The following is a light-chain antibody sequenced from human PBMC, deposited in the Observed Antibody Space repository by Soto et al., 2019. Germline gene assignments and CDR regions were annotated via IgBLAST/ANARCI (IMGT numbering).Light chain of an antibody. CDR3: QQYKSWPPIT. CDR2: GAS. Sequence: EILMTQSPESLSVSPGETATLSCRASQSLNTDLAWYQQKPGQAPRLLLYGASTRATGISTRFSGGGSGTEFTLTISGLQSEDSAVYYCQQYKSWPPITFGQGTRLEI. J-gene: IGKJ5*01. CDR1: QSLNTD. V-gene: IGKV3-15*01.